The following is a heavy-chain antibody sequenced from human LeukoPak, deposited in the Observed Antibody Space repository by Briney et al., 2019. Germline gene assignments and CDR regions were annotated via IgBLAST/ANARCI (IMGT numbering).Heavy chain of an antibody. Sequence: SETLSLTCTVSGGSISSYYWSWIRQPPGKGLEWIGYIYYSGSTNYNPSLKSRVTISVDTSKNQFSLKLSSVTAADTAVYYCARDMRGMDGAFDIWGQGTMVTVSS. CDR3: ARDMRGMDGAFDI. CDR2: IYYSGST. V-gene: IGHV4-59*01. D-gene: IGHD1-14*01. J-gene: IGHJ3*02. CDR1: GGSISSYY.